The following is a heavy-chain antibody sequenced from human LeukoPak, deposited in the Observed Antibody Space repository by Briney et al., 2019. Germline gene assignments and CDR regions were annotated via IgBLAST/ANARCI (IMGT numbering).Heavy chain of an antibody. CDR1: GFTFRSYT. D-gene: IGHD6-19*01. Sequence: GGSLRLSRAPSGFTFRSYTMNGVRQAPGKGLEGVSYISSSSSTIDSATSVKGPFTISRDNAKNSLYLQMNSLRVEDTAVYYCARDREYSSGWYDAFDIWGQGTMVTVSS. CDR2: ISSSSSTI. CDR3: ARDREYSSGWYDAFDI. J-gene: IGHJ3*02. V-gene: IGHV3-48*01.